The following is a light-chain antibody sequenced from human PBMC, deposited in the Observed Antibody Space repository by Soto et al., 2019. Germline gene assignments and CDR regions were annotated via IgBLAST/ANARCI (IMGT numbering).Light chain of an antibody. CDR2: AAS. V-gene: IGKV1-39*01. J-gene: IGKJ1*01. Sequence: DIQMTQSPSSLSASVGDRVRITCRASQSISSYLNWYQQKPGKAPKLLIYAASSLQSGVPSRFSGSGSGTDFTLTISSLQPEDFATYYCQQSYSTPWTFGQGTKVDI. CDR3: QQSYSTPWT. CDR1: QSISSY.